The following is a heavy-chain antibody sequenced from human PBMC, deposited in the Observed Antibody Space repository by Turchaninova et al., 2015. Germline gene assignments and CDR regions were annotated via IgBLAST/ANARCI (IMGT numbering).Heavy chain of an antibody. CDR1: GFTFSTYS. Sequence: EVQLVESGGGLVKPGGFLRLSCAASGFTFSTYSLNWVRQPPGKGLEWVSSISNSRSDLFYAVSVKGRCTSSRDNAKNSWYLQMKSLGVEDTAVYYCASSVAGYWGQGTLVTVSP. J-gene: IGHJ4*02. CDR3: ASSVAGY. CDR2: ISNSRSDL. V-gene: IGHV3-21*02. D-gene: IGHD6-19*01.